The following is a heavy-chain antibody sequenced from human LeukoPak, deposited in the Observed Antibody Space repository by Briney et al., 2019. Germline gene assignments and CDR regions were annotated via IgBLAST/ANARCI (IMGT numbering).Heavy chain of an antibody. V-gene: IGHV3-21*06. CDR1: GFTFSSYS. J-gene: IGHJ4*02. CDR2: VSTGSNYI. CDR3: ARDQGSGWYEEALYYFDY. Sequence: GGSLRLSCAASGFTFSSYSLNWVRQAPGKGLEWVSSVSTGSNYIYYADSVKGRFTISRDNDKNSLYLQMNSLRAEDTAVYYCARDQGSGWYEEALYYFDYWGQGTLVTVSS. D-gene: IGHD6-19*01.